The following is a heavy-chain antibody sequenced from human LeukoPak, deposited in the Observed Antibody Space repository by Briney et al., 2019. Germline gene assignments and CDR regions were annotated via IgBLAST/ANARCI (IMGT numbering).Heavy chain of an antibody. CDR1: GESFSGYY. Sequence: PSETLSLTCAVYGESFSGYYWSWIRQPPGKGLEWIGEINRSGTTNYNPSLESRVAMSVDPSKNQFSLNLTSVTAADTAVYYCSRRPRNSGSDDGPPGLDYWGQGTLVTVSS. D-gene: IGHD1-26*01. CDR3: SRRPRNSGSDDGPPGLDY. V-gene: IGHV4-34*01. J-gene: IGHJ4*02. CDR2: INRSGTT.